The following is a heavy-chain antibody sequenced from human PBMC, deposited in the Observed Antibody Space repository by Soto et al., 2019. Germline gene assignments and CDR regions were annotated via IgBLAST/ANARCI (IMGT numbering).Heavy chain of an antibody. V-gene: IGHV3-23*01. D-gene: IGHD1-26*01. J-gene: IGHJ6*02. CDR3: AKDGASGSYPPYYYFGMDV. Sequence: EVQLLESGGGLVQPGGSLRLSCAASGFTFSSYAMSWVRQAPGKGLEWVSTISGSGGNAYYADSVKGRFSISRDNSKNTLRLQMNSLRADDTAVYDCAKDGASGSYPPYYYFGMDVWGQGTTVTVS. CDR1: GFTFSSYA. CDR2: ISGSGGNA.